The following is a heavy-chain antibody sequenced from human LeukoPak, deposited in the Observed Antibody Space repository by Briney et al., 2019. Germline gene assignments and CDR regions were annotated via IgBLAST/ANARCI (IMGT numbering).Heavy chain of an antibody. CDR1: GFTFSSYA. Sequence: GGSLRLSCAASGFTFSSYAMSWVRQAPGEGLEWVSGISGRGGSTYYADSVKGRFTISRDNSKNTLYLQMNSLRAEDTAVYYCAKIPVSYSSGWSNFDYWGQGTLVTVSS. J-gene: IGHJ4*02. CDR2: ISGRGGST. V-gene: IGHV3-23*01. D-gene: IGHD6-19*01. CDR3: AKIPVSYSSGWSNFDY.